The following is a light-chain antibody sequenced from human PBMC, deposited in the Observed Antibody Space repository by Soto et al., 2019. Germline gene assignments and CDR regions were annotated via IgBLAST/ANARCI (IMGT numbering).Light chain of an antibody. CDR1: QSISSY. J-gene: IGKJ4*01. CDR2: DAS. Sequence: DIQMTQSPSSLSASVGDRVTITCRASQSISSYLNWYQQKPGKAPKLLIYDASNLETGVPSRFSGSGSGTDFTFTISSLQPEDIPTYYCQQYDNLPPGLTFGGGTKVDIK. CDR3: QQYDNLPPGLT. V-gene: IGKV1-33*01.